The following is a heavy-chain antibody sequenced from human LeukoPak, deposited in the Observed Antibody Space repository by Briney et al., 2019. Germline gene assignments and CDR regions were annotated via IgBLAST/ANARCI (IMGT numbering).Heavy chain of an antibody. D-gene: IGHD1-26*01. CDR3: ARDSGSYYAYYYYYMDV. CDR2: IYYSGST. CDR1: GGSISSYY. V-gene: IGHV4-59*12. Sequence: SETLSLTCTVSGGSISSYYWSWIRQPPGKGLEWIGYIYYSGSTNYNPSLKSRVTISVDTSKNQFSLKLSSATAADTAVYYCARDSGSYYAYYYYYMDVWGKGTTVTISS. J-gene: IGHJ6*03.